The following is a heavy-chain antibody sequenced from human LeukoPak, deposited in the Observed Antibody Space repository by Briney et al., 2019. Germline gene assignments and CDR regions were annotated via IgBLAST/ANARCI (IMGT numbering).Heavy chain of an antibody. CDR1: RFIFSSYA. V-gene: IGHV3-30*04. CDR2: LSYDGSDK. Sequence: GRSLRLSCAASRFIFSSYAMHWVRQAPGKGLEWVAVLSYDGSDKYYADSVKGRFTISRDNSRNTLFLQMNSLSSEDTAVYYCAKSAVAASGGYNYFDPWGQGTLVTVSS. D-gene: IGHD6-19*01. CDR3: AKSAVAASGGYNYFDP. J-gene: IGHJ5*02.